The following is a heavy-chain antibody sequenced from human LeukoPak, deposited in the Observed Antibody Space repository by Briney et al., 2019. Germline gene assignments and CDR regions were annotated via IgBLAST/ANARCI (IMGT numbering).Heavy chain of an antibody. CDR2: INSDGRRT. Sequence: PGGSLRLSCAASGFTISNHWMHWVRQAPGKGLVWVSRINSDGRRTNYADSVKGRFTISRDNAKNTLYLQMNSLRPDDTAVYYCAREVEVVPATMGAYYYYYMDVWGKGTTVTVSS. J-gene: IGHJ6*03. CDR1: GFTISNHW. V-gene: IGHV3-74*01. D-gene: IGHD2-2*01. CDR3: AREVEVVPATMGAYYYYYMDV.